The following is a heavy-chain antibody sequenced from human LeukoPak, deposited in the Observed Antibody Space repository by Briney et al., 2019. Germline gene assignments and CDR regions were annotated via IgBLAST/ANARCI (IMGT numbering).Heavy chain of an antibody. CDR1: GGSISSNNW. CDR2: VYHSGST. J-gene: IGHJ4*02. CDR3: ARDSGRGCSFNYGY. V-gene: IGHV4-4*02. Sequence: SETLSLTCAVSGGSISSNNWWSWVRQPPGKGLEWIGEVYHSGSTNYNPSLKSRVTISVDMSKNQFSLRLSSVTAADTAVYYCARDSGRGCSFNYGYWGQGTLVTVSS. D-gene: IGHD5-18*01.